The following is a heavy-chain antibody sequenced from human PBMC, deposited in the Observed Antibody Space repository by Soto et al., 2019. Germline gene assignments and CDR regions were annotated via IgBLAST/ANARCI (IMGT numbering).Heavy chain of an antibody. CDR1: GYTFTTYD. CDR3: ARQRRGTWYYFDH. Sequence: ASVKVSCKTSGYTFTTYDINWVRQATGQGLEWMGWINPNADKTGFAQKFQGRVTMTRDTSINTVYMELNNLRSEDTAVYYCARQRRGTWYYFDHWGQGTLVTVSS. D-gene: IGHD3-16*01. J-gene: IGHJ4*02. V-gene: IGHV1-8*01. CDR2: INPNADKT.